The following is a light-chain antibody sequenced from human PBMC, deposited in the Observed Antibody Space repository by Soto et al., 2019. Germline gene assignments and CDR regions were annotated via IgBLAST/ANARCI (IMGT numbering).Light chain of an antibody. CDR2: GAS. Sequence: EILMTQSPATLSVSPGERATLSCGASQSVSSNLAWYQQKPGQAPRLLIYGASTRATGIPARLSGSGYGTEFTITISSMQSEDLAVYYCQQYANWPKTFGQGTKVDIK. J-gene: IGKJ1*01. CDR1: QSVSSN. CDR3: QQYANWPKT. V-gene: IGKV3-15*01.